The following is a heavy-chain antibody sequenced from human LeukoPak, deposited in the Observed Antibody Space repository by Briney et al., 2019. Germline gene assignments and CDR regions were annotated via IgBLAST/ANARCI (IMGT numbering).Heavy chain of an antibody. CDR2: ISSSSSYI. CDR3: ATYSSSSRSGAFDI. V-gene: IGHV3-21*01. J-gene: IGHJ3*02. Sequence: SGGSLRLSCAASGFTIMNSAMNWVRQAPGKGLEWVSSISSSSSYIYYADSVKGRFTISRDNAKNSLYLQMNSLRAEDTAVYYCATYSSSSRSGAFDIWGQGTMVTVSS. CDR1: GFTIMNSA. D-gene: IGHD6-6*01.